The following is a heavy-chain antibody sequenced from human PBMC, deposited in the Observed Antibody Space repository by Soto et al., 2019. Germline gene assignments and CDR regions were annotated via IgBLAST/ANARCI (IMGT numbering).Heavy chain of an antibody. J-gene: IGHJ6*02. CDR3: ARVNGYSSPYYYYYYGMDV. V-gene: IGHV1-69*13. Sequence: SVKVSCKASGGTFSSYAISWVRQAPGQGLEWMGGIIPIFGTANYAQKFQGRVTITADESTSTAYMELSSLRSEDTAVYYCARVNGYSSPYYYYYYGMDVWGQGTTVTVS. D-gene: IGHD6-13*01. CDR1: GGTFSSYA. CDR2: IIPIFGTA.